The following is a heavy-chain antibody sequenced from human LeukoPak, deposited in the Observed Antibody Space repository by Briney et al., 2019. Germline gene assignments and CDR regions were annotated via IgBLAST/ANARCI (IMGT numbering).Heavy chain of an antibody. CDR1: GFTFSSYS. J-gene: IGHJ2*01. D-gene: IGHD4-23*01. V-gene: IGHV3-21*01. CDR3: ARETTVVPPYWYFDL. Sequence: GGSLRLSCAASGFTFSSYSMNWVRQAPGKGLEWVSSISSSSSYIYYAGSVKGRFTISRDNAKNSLYLQMNSLRAEDTAGYYCARETTVVPPYWYFDLWGRGTLVTVSS. CDR2: ISSSSSYI.